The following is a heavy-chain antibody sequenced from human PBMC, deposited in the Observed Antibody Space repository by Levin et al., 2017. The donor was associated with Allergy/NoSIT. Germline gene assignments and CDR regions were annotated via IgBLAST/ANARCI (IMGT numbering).Heavy chain of an antibody. J-gene: IGHJ6*02. CDR1: GASISSGNFY. CDR3: ARGNLGYCSGGGCHDDLYYYYGVGV. Sequence: SETLSLTCTVSGASISSGNFYWSWIRQHPGKGLEWIGHIYYSGTTYYNPSLKSRIRISVDKSKNQFSLNLSSVTAADTAVYYCARGNLGYCSGGGCHDDLYYYYGVGVWGQGTTVTVSS. CDR2: IYYSGTT. D-gene: IGHD2-15*01. V-gene: IGHV4-31*02.